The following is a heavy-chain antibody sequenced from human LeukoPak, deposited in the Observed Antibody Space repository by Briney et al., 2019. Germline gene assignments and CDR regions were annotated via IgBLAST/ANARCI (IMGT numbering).Heavy chain of an antibody. Sequence: SETLSLTCTVSGGSISSYYWSWIRQPAGKGLEGIGRIHTSGSTNYNPSLKSRVTMQVDTSKNHFSLKLSSVTAADTAVYYCARQGGSYLDYWGQGTLVTVSS. CDR2: IHTSGST. J-gene: IGHJ4*02. V-gene: IGHV4-4*07. CDR1: GGSISSYY. D-gene: IGHD1-26*01. CDR3: ARQGGSYLDY.